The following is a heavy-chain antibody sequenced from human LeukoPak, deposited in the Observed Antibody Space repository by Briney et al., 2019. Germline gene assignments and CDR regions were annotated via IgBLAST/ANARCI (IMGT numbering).Heavy chain of an antibody. D-gene: IGHD3-10*02. CDR1: EFTFSSYA. CDR2: ISGSGGST. Sequence: GGSLRLSCAASEFTFSSYAMSWVRQAPGKGLEWVSTISGSGGSTYYAESVKGRFTISGDNAKNSLYLQMNSLRAEDTAVYYCAELGITMIGGAWGKGTTVTISS. V-gene: IGHV3-23*01. CDR3: AELGITMIGGA. J-gene: IGHJ6*04.